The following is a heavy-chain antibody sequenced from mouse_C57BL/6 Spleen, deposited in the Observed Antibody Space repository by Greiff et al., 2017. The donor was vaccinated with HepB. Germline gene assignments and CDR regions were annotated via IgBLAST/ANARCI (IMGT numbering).Heavy chain of an antibody. CDR3: ARRGVYYDAMDY. CDR2: IYPRSGNT. CDR1: GYTFTSYG. J-gene: IGHJ4*01. Sequence: QVQLKQSGAELARPGASVKLSCKASGYTFTSYGISWVKQRTGQGLEWIGEIYPRSGNTYYNEKFKGKATLTADKSSSTAYMELRSLTSEDSAVYFCARRGVYYDAMDYWGQGTSVTVSS. V-gene: IGHV1-81*01. D-gene: IGHD2-1*01.